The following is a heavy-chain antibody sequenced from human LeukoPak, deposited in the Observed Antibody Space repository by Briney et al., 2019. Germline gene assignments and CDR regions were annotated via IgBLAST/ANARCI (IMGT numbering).Heavy chain of an antibody. CDR1: GFTFSPYT. V-gene: IGHV3-21*01. CDR3: ARPTTVTTIAADAFDI. J-gene: IGHJ3*02. D-gene: IGHD4-17*01. Sequence: GGSLRLSCAASGFTFSPYTMNWVRQAPGKGLEWVSSISSSSTYKYYADSVKGRFTISRDNAKNSLYLQMNSPRAEDTAVYYCARPTTVTTIAADAFDIWGQGTMVTVSS. CDR2: ISSSSTYK.